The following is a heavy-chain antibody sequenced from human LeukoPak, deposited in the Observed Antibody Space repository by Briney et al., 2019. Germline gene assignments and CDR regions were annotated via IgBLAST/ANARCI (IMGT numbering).Heavy chain of an antibody. CDR2: IYPGDSDT. J-gene: IGHJ4*02. Sequence: GESLKISCKGSGYSFTSYWIGWVRQMPGKGLEWMGIIYPGDSDTRYSPSFQGQVTISADKSIRTAYLQWSSLKPSDTAMYYCARRPNRPNSSGWYDYFDYWGQGTLVTVSS. V-gene: IGHV5-51*01. D-gene: IGHD6-19*01. CDR3: ARRPNRPNSSGWYDYFDY. CDR1: GYSFTSYW.